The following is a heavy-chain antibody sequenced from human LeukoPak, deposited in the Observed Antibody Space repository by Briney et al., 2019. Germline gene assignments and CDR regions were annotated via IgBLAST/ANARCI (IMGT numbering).Heavy chain of an antibody. Sequence: SETLSLTCAVYGGSFSGYYWSWIRQPPGKGLEWIGEIKHSGSTNYNPSLKSRVTISVDTSKNQFSLKLSSVTAADTAVYYCARGDPWYYYDSSGYNYWGQGTLVTVSS. J-gene: IGHJ4*02. CDR1: GGSFSGYY. D-gene: IGHD3-22*01. V-gene: IGHV4-34*01. CDR3: ARGDPWYYYDSSGYNY. CDR2: IKHSGST.